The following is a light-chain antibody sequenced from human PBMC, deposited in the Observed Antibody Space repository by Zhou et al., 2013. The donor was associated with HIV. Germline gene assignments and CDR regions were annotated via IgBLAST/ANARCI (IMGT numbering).Light chain of an antibody. J-gene: IGKJ1*01. CDR2: AAS. V-gene: IGKV1-39*01. CDR1: QSISSY. Sequence: DIQMTQSPSSLSASVGDRVTITCRASQSISSYLNWYQQKPGKAPKLLIYAASSLQSGVPSRFSGSGSGTDFTLTISSLQPEDFATYYCQQSYSTSRGTWTFGQGTKVEI. CDR3: QQSYSTSRGTWT.